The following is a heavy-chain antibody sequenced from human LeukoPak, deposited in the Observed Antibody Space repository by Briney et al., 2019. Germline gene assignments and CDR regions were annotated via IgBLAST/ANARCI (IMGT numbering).Heavy chain of an antibody. CDR3: ARAGWGSDVDY. V-gene: IGHV3-74*01. D-gene: IGHD3-16*01. CDR2: TNSDGSST. CDR1: GFTFSSYD. Sequence: GGSLRLSCAASGFTFSSYDMTWVRQAPGRGLEWVSHTNSDGSSTSYADSVKGRFTISRDNAKNTLYLQMNSLRVEDTAVYYCARAGWGSDVDYWGQGTLVTVSS. J-gene: IGHJ4*02.